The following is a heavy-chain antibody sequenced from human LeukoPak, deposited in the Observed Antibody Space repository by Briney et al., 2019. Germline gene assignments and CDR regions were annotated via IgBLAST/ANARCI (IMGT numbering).Heavy chain of an antibody. CDR2: ISSSGSTI. CDR3: ARDKDDYGSGNHWFDP. J-gene: IGHJ5*02. V-gene: IGHV3-11*01. D-gene: IGHD3-10*01. CDR1: GFTFSDYY. Sequence: GGSLRLSCAASGFTFSDYYMSWIRQAPGKGLEWVSYISSSGSTIYYADSVKGRFTISRDNAKNSLYLQMDSLRAEDTAVYYCARDKDDYGSGNHWFDPWGQGTLVTVSS.